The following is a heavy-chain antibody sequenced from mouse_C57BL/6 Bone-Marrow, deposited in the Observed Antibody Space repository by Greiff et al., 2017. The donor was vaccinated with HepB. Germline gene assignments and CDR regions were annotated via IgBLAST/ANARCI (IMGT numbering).Heavy chain of an antibody. D-gene: IGHD1-1*01. CDR2: FYPGSGSI. J-gene: IGHJ3*01. CDR3: ARNEGPPHYYGSSYGFAY. Sequence: QVQLKQSGAELVKPGASVKLSCKASGYTFTEYTIHWVKQRSGQGLEWIGWFYPGSGSIKYNEKFKDKATLTADKSSSTVYMELSRLTSEDSAVYFCARNEGPPHYYGSSYGFAYWGQGTLVTVSA. CDR1: GYTFTEYT. V-gene: IGHV1-62-2*01.